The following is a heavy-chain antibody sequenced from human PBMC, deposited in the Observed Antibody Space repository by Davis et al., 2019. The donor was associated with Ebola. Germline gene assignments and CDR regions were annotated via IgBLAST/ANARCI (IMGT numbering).Heavy chain of an antibody. V-gene: IGHV3-53*01. CDR2: IYSGGST. Sequence: GGSLRLSCAASGFTVSSNYMSWVRQAPGKGLEWVSVIYSGGSTYYADSVRGRFTISRDNAKNSLYLQMNSLRAEDTAVYYCARDRYSSGHYSDYWGQGTLVTVSS. CDR1: GFTVSSNY. D-gene: IGHD6-19*01. J-gene: IGHJ4*02. CDR3: ARDRYSSGHYSDY.